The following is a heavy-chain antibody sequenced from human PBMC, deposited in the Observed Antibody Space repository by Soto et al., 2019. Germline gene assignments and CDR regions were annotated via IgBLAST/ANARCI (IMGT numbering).Heavy chain of an antibody. V-gene: IGHV1-18*01. CDR1: GYTFTSYG. Sequence: QVHLVQSGAEVKKPGASVKVSCKASGYTFTSYGITWVRQAPGQGLEWMGWISAHNGNTGYAQKLQGRVIVTRDTSTSTAYMELRSLIPDDPAVYYCARGRYGDYWGQGALVTVSS. D-gene: IGHD1-1*01. J-gene: IGHJ4*02. CDR2: ISAHNGNT. CDR3: ARGRYGDY.